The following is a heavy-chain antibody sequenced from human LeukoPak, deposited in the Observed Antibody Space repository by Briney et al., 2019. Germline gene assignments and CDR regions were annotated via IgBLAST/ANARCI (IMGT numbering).Heavy chain of an antibody. Sequence: GASVKVSCKASGYTFTGYYMHWVRQAPGQGLEWMGWINPNSGGTNYAQKFQGRVTMTRDTSISTAYMELSRLRSDDTAVYYCAREEYSSGWYAYNWFDPWGQGTLVTASS. CDR1: GYTFTGYY. CDR2: INPNSGGT. CDR3: AREEYSSGWYAYNWFDP. J-gene: IGHJ5*02. D-gene: IGHD6-19*01. V-gene: IGHV1-2*02.